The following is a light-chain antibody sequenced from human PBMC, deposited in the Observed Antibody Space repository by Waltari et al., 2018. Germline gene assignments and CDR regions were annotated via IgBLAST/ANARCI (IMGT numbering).Light chain of an antibody. CDR1: QSVGIY. CDR3: HQRNNWPPENT. Sequence: EIVLTQSRATLSLYPGERANLSCRASQSVGIYLAWFQQKLGQPPRLLISDAANRATGIPARFSGSGSGTDFTLTISSLEAEDFALYYCHQRNNWPPENTFGQGTKLEMK. CDR2: DAA. V-gene: IGKV3-11*01. J-gene: IGKJ2*01.